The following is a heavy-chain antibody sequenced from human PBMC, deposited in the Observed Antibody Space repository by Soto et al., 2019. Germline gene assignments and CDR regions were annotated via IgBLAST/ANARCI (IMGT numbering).Heavy chain of an antibody. CDR3: ARGVAAAGPFYYYYYYGMDV. Sequence: ASVKVSCKASGGTFSSYAISWVRQAPGQGLEWMGGIIPIFGTANYAQKFQGRVTITADGSTSTAYMELSSLRSEDTAVYYCARGVAAAGPFYYYYYYGMDVWGQGTTVTVSS. D-gene: IGHD6-13*01. CDR2: IIPIFGTA. V-gene: IGHV1-69*13. J-gene: IGHJ6*02. CDR1: GGTFSSYA.